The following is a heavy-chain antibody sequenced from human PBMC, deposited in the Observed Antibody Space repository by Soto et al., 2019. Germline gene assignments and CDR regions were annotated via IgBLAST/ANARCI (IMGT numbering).Heavy chain of an antibody. CDR3: SRGGSSGLAY. J-gene: IGHJ4*02. CDR2: INNDGRTT. Sequence: EVQLVESGGGLIQPGGSLRLSCAASGFALSSYWMNWVRQSPGKGLVWVSHINNDGRTTNYANSVKGRFTISRDIAKNSLFPQLNSLRGEDTGIYYCSRGGSSGLAYLGQGTLVTVSS. CDR1: GFALSSYW. D-gene: IGHD2-15*01. V-gene: IGHV3-74*01.